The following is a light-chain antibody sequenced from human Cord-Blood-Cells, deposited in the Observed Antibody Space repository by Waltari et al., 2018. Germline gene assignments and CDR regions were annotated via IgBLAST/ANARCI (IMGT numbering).Light chain of an antibody. V-gene: IGKV1-39*01. Sequence: DIQMTQSPSSLSASVGDRVTITCRASQSIRSYLNWYQQKPGKAPKLLSYAASSLQSGVPSRFSGSGSGTDFTLTISNLQPEDFATYYCQQSYSTPITFGHGTRLEIK. CDR1: QSIRSY. CDR2: AAS. J-gene: IGKJ5*01. CDR3: QQSYSTPIT.